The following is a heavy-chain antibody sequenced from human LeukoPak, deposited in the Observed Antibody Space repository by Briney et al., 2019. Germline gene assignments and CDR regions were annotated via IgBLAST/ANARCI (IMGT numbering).Heavy chain of an antibody. D-gene: IGHD3-22*01. CDR3: ARKMYYYDSSGYGRAFDI. Sequence: SETLSLTCTVSGGSISSSSYYWGWIRQPPGKGLEWVGSIYYSGSTYYNPSLKSRVTISVDTSKNQFSLKLSSVTAADTAVYYCARKMYYYDSSGYGRAFDIWGQGTMVTVSS. J-gene: IGHJ3*02. CDR2: IYYSGST. CDR1: GGSISSSSYY. V-gene: IGHV4-39*01.